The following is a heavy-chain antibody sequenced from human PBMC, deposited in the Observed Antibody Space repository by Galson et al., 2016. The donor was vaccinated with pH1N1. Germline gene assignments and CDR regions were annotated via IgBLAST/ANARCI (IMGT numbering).Heavy chain of an antibody. J-gene: IGHJ4*02. D-gene: IGHD6-6*01. CDR3: ATGDSSAADFQVWYRSYCDY. CDR2: IIRMFGTT. CDR1: GGTFSKYG. V-gene: IGHV1-69*13. Sequence: SVKVSCKASGGTFSKYGISWVRQAPGQGLEWLGGIIRMFGTTNYAQEFQGRVTITADESTRTAYLELSSMRSEDTAVYYCATGDSSAADFQVWYRSYCDYGGQGTLVPVPS.